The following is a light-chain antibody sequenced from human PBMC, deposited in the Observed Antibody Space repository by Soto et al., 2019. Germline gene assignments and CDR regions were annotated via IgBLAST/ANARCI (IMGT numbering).Light chain of an antibody. Sequence: SYELTQPPSVSVSPGQTARITCSGDSLTSQYGYWYQEKPGQAPVVVIYKDTERPAGIPERFSGSSSGTTVTLTISGVQAEDEADYYCQSSDSSGSFPVFGGGTKLTVL. CDR3: QSSDSSGSFPV. CDR2: KDT. V-gene: IGLV3-25*03. J-gene: IGLJ3*02. CDR1: SLTSQY.